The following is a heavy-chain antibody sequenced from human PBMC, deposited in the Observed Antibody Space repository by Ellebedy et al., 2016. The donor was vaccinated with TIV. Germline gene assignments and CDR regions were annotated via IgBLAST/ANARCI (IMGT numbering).Heavy chain of an antibody. CDR2: ISAYNGNA. CDR1: GYTFTGYY. V-gene: IGHV1-18*04. J-gene: IGHJ4*02. CDR3: AREAGANMFDY. Sequence: AASVKVSCKASGYTFTGYYMHWVRQAPGQGLEWMGWISAYNGNANYAQKLQGRVTMTTDTSTRTAYMELRSLRSDDTAVYYCAREAGANMFDYWGQGTLVTASS. D-gene: IGHD1-26*01.